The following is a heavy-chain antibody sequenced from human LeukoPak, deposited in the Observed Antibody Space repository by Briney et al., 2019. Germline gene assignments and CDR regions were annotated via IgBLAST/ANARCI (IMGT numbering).Heavy chain of an antibody. CDR3: ARDRGGYFDL. J-gene: IGHJ2*01. V-gene: IGHV4-59*01. CDR1: GGSISSYF. CDR2: IHYSGST. D-gene: IGHD4-17*01. Sequence: KPSETLSLTCTVSGGSISSYFWTWIRQPPGKGLEWIGYIHYSGSTHYNPSLKSRVTISVGTSKNQFSLKLSSVTAADTAVLYCARDRGGYFDLWGRGTLVTVSS.